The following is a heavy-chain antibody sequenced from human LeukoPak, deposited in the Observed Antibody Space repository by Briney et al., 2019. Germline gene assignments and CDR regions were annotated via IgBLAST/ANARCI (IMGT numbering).Heavy chain of an antibody. V-gene: IGHV3-49*03. D-gene: IGHD3-22*01. CDR1: GFTFGDYA. CDR3: TRAMLVVVIENWFNP. Sequence: GRSLRLSCTASGFTFGDYAMSWFRQAPGKGLEWVGFIRSKAYGGTTEYAASVKGRFTISRDDSKSIAYLQMNSLKTEDTAVYYCTRAMLVVVIENWFNPWGQGTLVTVSS. J-gene: IGHJ5*02. CDR2: IRSKAYGGTT.